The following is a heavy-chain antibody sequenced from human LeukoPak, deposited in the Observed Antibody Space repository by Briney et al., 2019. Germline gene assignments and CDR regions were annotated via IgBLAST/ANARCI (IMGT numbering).Heavy chain of an antibody. D-gene: IGHD1-14*01. CDR2: IHRSGST. J-gene: IGHJ4*02. CDR1: PDSTTSNF. Sequence: PSEALSLTCTVSPDSTTSNFWSWVRQPPGKGLEWIGEIHRSGSTNYNPSLQSRVTISIDRSKNQIALELSSVTAADTAVYYCAREIVGGFNPGAYWGQGTLVTVSS. CDR3: AREIVGGFNPGAY. V-gene: IGHV4-4*02.